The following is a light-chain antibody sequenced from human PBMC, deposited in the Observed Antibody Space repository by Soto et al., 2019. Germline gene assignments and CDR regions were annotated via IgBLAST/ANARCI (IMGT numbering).Light chain of an antibody. Sequence: DIQMTQSPSTLSASVGDRVTITCRASQSISSWLAWYQQKPGKAPKLLIYKASTLESGVPLRFSGSGSGTEFTLPISSLQPDDFATYYCQQFNSYPWTFGKGTKVEIK. CDR3: QQFNSYPWT. CDR1: QSISSW. CDR2: KAS. J-gene: IGKJ1*01. V-gene: IGKV1-5*03.